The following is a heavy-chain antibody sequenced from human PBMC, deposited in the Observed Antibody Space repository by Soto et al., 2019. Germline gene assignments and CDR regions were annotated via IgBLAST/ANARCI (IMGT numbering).Heavy chain of an antibody. Sequence: GASVKVSCKASGYTFTSYAMHWVRQAPGQRLEWMGWINAGNGNTKYSQKFQGRVTITRDTSASTAYMELSSLRSEDTAVYYCARDSGYSYGPLDYWGQGTLVTVSS. D-gene: IGHD5-18*01. V-gene: IGHV1-3*01. CDR3: ARDSGYSYGPLDY. CDR2: INAGNGNT. CDR1: GYTFTSYA. J-gene: IGHJ4*02.